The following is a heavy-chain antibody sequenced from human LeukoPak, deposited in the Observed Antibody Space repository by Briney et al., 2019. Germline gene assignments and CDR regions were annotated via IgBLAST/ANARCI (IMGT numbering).Heavy chain of an antibody. CDR1: GGSISSYY. V-gene: IGHV4-4*07. D-gene: IGHD2/OR15-2a*01. CDR2: IYTSGST. CDR3: ARDSLWISYMDV. J-gene: IGHJ6*03. Sequence: SETLSLTCTVSGGSISSYYWSWIRQPAGKGLEWIGRIYTSGSTNHNPSLKSRVTMSVDTSKNQFSLKLSSVTAADTAVYYCARDSLWISYMDVWGKGTTVTVSS.